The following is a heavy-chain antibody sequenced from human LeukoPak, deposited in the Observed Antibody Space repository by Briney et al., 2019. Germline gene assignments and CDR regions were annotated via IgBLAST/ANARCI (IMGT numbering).Heavy chain of an antibody. J-gene: IGHJ3*02. CDR3: AKDLGYSYGDAFDI. D-gene: IGHD5-18*01. CDR2: INPNSGGT. Sequence: GASVKVSCKASGYTFTGYYMHWVRQAPGQGLEWVGWINPNSGGTNYAQKFQGRVTMTRDTSISTAYMELSRLRSDDTAVYYCAKDLGYSYGDAFDIWGQGTMVTVSS. CDR1: GYTFTGYY. V-gene: IGHV1-2*02.